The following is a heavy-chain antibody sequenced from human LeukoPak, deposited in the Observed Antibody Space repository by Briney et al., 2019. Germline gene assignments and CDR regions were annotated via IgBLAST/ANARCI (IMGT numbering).Heavy chain of an antibody. V-gene: IGHV3-NL1*01. CDR1: GLTFSIHW. CDR3: AKGYCSGGSCYYPN. CDR2: ITSDSRGI. D-gene: IGHD2-15*01. J-gene: IGHJ4*02. Sequence: GGSLRLSCAASGLTFSIHWMNWVRQAPGKGLEWVSGITSDSRGIYYADSVKGRFTISRDNSKNTLYLQMNSLRAEDTAVYYCAKGYCSGGSCYYPNWGQGTLVTVSS.